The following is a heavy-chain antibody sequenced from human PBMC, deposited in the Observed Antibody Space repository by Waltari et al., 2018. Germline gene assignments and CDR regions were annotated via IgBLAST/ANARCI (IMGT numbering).Heavy chain of an antibody. CDR3: AALNNFGSDVT. Sequence: QVQLVASGGRVVQPDRSLRLSCLVTGFPFSNYAMHWVRQPPGKGREWVAGIAFDDNNKDYADSVKGRFTISRDNSRSTLYLQMNSLRIDDTAVYYCAALNNFGSDVTWGQGTLVTVSS. J-gene: IGHJ4*02. V-gene: IGHV3-30*01. CDR1: GFPFSNYA. D-gene: IGHD3-3*01. CDR2: IAFDDNNK.